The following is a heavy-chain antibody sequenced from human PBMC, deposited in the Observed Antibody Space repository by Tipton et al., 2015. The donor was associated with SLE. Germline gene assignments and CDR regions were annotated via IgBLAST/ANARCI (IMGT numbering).Heavy chain of an antibody. V-gene: IGHV5-51*03. J-gene: IGHJ5*02. CDR1: GYSLMDYW. D-gene: IGHD3-10*01. CDR3: ARPTSLPGWFDP. CDR2: INPGDSDT. Sequence: QSGPEVKKPGESLKISCKASGYSLMDYWVGWVRQMPGKGLEWVGMINPGDSDTRYSPSFEGQVTISADKSINTAYLQWNWLKASDTAMYYCARPTSLPGWFDPWGQGTLVTVSS.